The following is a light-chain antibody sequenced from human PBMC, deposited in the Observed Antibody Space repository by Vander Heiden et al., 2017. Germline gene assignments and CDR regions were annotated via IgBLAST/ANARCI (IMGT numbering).Light chain of an antibody. J-gene: IGKJ4*01. CDR2: DAS. Sequence: VLTQSPATLSLSPGERATLSCRASQSVSSYLAWYQQKPGQAPRLLIYDASNRATGIPARFSGSGSGTDFTLSIGSLEPEDFALYYCHQSSDWPLTFGGGTKVEIK. CDR3: HQSSDWPLT. CDR1: QSVSSY. V-gene: IGKV3-11*01.